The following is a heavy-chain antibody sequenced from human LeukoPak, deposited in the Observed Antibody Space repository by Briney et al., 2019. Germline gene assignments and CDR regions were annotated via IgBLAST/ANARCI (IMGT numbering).Heavy chain of an antibody. J-gene: IGHJ5*02. CDR1: GFTFISYW. CDR3: AKDGYYRRLGWFDP. D-gene: IGHD3-3*01. V-gene: IGHV3-23*01. CDR2: TSSSDAGT. Sequence: GGSLSLSCAASGFTFISYWMSWVRQTPGKGLEWVAATSSSDAGTYHADSVRGRFTISRDNSKNTLYLQMNSLRAEDAAVYYCAKDGYYRRLGWFDPWGQGTLVTVSS.